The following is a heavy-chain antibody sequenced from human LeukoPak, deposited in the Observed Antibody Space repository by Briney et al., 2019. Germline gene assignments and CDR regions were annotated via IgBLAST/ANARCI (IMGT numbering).Heavy chain of an antibody. V-gene: IGHV3-74*01. CDR3: ARGRPHGNDY. CDR1: GFTFSSYW. D-gene: IGHD4-23*01. J-gene: IGHJ4*02. Sequence: GGSLRLSFAASGFTFSSYWMNGVGQAPGKGLLWVSRIASDGSSTTYADSVKGRFSISRDNAKNTLYLQMNSLRVEDTAVYYCARGRPHGNDYWGQGTLVTVSS. CDR2: IASDGSST.